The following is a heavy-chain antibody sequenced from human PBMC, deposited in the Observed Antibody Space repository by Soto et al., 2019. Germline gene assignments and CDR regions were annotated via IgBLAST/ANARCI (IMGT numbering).Heavy chain of an antibody. CDR1: GGSIRSGGYY. CDR3: ARDRLMATAGTARHYFGLDV. J-gene: IGHJ6*02. CDR2: IYYSGST. V-gene: IGHV4-31*03. D-gene: IGHD5-18*01. Sequence: SETLSLTCTVSGGSIRSGGYYWSWVRQCPRRGLEWIGNIYYSGSTYYNPSLKSRLTISVDTSKNQFSLNLSSVTAADTAVYYCARDRLMATAGTARHYFGLDVWGQGTTVTVSS.